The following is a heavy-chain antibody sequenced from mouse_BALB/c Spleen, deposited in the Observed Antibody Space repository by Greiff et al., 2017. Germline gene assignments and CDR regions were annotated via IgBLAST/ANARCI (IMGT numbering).Heavy chain of an antibody. CDR2: IWGDGST. V-gene: IGHV2-6-7*01. CDR1: GFSLTSYG. J-gene: IGHJ3*01. CDR3: ARDKGYDAFAY. D-gene: IGHD2-14*01. Sequence: QVQLKESGPGLVAPSQSLSITCTVSGFSLTSYGVHWVRQPPGKGLEWLGMIWGDGSTDYNSALKSRLSISKDNSKSQVFLKMNSLQTDDTARYHCARDKGYDAFAYWGQGTLVTVSA.